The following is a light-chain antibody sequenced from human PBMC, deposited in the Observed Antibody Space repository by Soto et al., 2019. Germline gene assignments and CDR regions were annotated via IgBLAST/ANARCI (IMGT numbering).Light chain of an antibody. Sequence: QSVLTQPPSASGTPGQRVTISCSGSSSNIGSTTVNWYQQLPGTAPKVLIYSNDQRPSGVADRFSGSKSGTSDSLAISGLQSEDEADYYCATWDDSLNGVVFGGGTKLTVL. V-gene: IGLV1-44*01. CDR1: SSNIGSTT. CDR2: SND. J-gene: IGLJ2*01. CDR3: ATWDDSLNGVV.